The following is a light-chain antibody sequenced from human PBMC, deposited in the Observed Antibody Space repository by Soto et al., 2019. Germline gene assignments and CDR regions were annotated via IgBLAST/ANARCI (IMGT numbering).Light chain of an antibody. CDR1: QGISNY. V-gene: IGKV1-27*01. CDR3: QKYNSAPLIT. CDR2: AAS. Sequence: DIQMTQSPSSLSASVGDRVTITCRASQGISNYLAWYQQKPGKVPKLLIYAASTLQSGVPSRFSGSGSGTDFTLTISSLQPEDVATYYWQKYNSAPLITFGQGTRLEIK. J-gene: IGKJ5*01.